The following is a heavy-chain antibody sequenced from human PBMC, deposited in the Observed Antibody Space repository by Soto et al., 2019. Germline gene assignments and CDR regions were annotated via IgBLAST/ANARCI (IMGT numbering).Heavy chain of an antibody. D-gene: IGHD3-10*01. Sequence: QVQLVQSGAEVKKPGASVKVSCKASGYTFTSYGISWVRQAPGQGLEWMGWISAYNGNTNYAQKLQGRVTMTTDTSTSTAYMERRSLRSDNTAVYYGARDLYCSGSTWYYFDYWGQGTLVTVSS. CDR3: ARDLYCSGSTWYYFDY. V-gene: IGHV1-18*04. CDR2: ISAYNGNT. CDR1: GYTFTSYG. J-gene: IGHJ4*02.